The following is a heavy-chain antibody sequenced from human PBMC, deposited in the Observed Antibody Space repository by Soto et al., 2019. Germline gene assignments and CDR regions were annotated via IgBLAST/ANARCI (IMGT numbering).Heavy chain of an antibody. Sequence: QVQLQESGPGLVKPSETLSLTCTVSGGSVSSGSYYWSWIRQPPGKGLEWIGYIYYSGSTNYNPSLKRQVTISVDTSKNQFSLKLSSVTAADTAVYYCARDGDYYDSSGYSNDAFDIWGQGTMVTVSS. V-gene: IGHV4-61*01. CDR3: ARDGDYYDSSGYSNDAFDI. D-gene: IGHD3-22*01. CDR1: GGSVSSGSYY. J-gene: IGHJ3*02. CDR2: IYYSGST.